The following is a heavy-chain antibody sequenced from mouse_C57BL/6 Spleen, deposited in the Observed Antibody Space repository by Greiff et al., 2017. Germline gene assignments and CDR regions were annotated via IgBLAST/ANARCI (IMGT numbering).Heavy chain of an antibody. Sequence: VQLQASGPELVKPGASVKISCQASGYAFRSSWMNWVKQRPGKGLEWIGRIYPGYGDTNYNGKFKGKATLTADKSSSTAYMPLSSLTSEDSAVYFCARYGSSQYYYAMDDWGQGTSVTVSS. CDR1: GYAFRSSW. V-gene: IGHV1-82*01. CDR3: ARYGSSQYYYAMDD. CDR2: IYPGYGDT. D-gene: IGHD1-1*01. J-gene: IGHJ4*01.